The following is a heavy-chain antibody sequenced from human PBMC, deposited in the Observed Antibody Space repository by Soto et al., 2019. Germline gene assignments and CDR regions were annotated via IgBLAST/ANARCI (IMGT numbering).Heavy chain of an antibody. J-gene: IGHJ6*02. CDR2: VSANGEYT. Sequence: QVQLVESGGGLVQPGGSLRLSCTGSGFSLRDHWMAWIRQAPGKGLEWVSYVSANGEYTNYADSVKGRFIISRDDAKNSVWLQISILRVEDTGLYYCVRSTGWRQAGSYKYGLDVWGQGTTVTVSS. D-gene: IGHD1-1*01. CDR1: GFSLRDHW. V-gene: IGHV3-11*06. CDR3: VRSTGWRQAGSYKYGLDV.